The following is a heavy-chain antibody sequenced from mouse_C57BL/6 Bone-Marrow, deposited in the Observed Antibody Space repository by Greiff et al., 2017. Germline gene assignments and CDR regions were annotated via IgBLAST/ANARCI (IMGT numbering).Heavy chain of an antibody. D-gene: IGHD2-10*02. CDR2: IDPETGGT. V-gene: IGHV1-15*01. CDR1: GYTFTDYE. CDR3: TCVLFLASNY. Sequence: QVQLQQSGAELVRPGASVTLSCKASGYTFTDYEMHWVKQTPVHGLEWIGAIDPETGGTAYNQKFKGKAKLTADKSSSTAYMELRILTSEDAAVYYCTCVLFLASNYWGRGTSATVSA. J-gene: IGHJ4*01.